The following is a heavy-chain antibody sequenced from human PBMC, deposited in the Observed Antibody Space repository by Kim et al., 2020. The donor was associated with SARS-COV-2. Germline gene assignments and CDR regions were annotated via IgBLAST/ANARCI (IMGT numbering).Heavy chain of an antibody. CDR1: GFTFSSYA. V-gene: IGHV3-23*01. D-gene: IGHD1-7*01. Sequence: GGSLRLSCAASGFTFSSYAMSWVRQAPGKGLEWVSAISGSGGSTYYADSVKGRFTISRDNSKNTLYLQMNSLRAEDTAVYYCAKETVLELRWFNYGMDVWGQGTTVTVSS. CDR3: AKETVLELRWFNYGMDV. J-gene: IGHJ6*02. CDR2: ISGSGGST.